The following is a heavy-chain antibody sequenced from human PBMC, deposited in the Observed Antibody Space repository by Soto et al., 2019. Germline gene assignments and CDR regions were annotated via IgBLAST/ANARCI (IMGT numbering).Heavy chain of an antibody. D-gene: IGHD3-3*01. V-gene: IGHV3-23*01. CDR3: AYVRGGRVRFLECRD. J-gene: IGHJ4*02. Sequence: EVQLLESGGGLVQPGGSLRLSCAASGFTFSSYAMSWVRQAPGKGLEWVSAISGSGGSTYYADSVKGRFTISRDNSKNTLYLQMNGLTAVDKGVYYCAYVRGGRVRFLECRDWGQGTLVTVSS. CDR1: GFTFSSYA. CDR2: ISGSGGST.